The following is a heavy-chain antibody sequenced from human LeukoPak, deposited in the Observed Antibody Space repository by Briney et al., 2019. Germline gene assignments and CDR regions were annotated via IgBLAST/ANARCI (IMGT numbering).Heavy chain of an antibody. CDR2: IYTSGST. CDR1: GGSISSGSYY. V-gene: IGHV4-61*02. J-gene: IGHJ5*02. CDR3: ARANSYGILYNWFDP. D-gene: IGHD5-18*01. Sequence: SETLSLTCTVSGGSISSGSYYWSWIRQPAGKGLEWIGRIYTSGSTNYNPSLKSRVTMSVDTSKNQFSLKLSSVTAADTAVYYCARANSYGILYNWFDPWGQGTLVTVSS.